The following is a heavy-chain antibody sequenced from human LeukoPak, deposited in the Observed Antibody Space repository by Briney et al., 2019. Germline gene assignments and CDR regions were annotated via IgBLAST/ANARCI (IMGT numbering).Heavy chain of an antibody. CDR1: GYSLGSGDY. CDR3: AREWELRGLFDY. D-gene: IGHD1-26*01. CDR2: IYHSGST. Sequence: SETLSLTCTVSGYSLGSGDYWGWIRQPPGKGLEWIGSIYHSGSTYYNPSLKSRVTISVDTSKNQFSLKLSSVTAADTAVYYCAREWELRGLFDYWGQGTLVTVSS. J-gene: IGHJ4*02. V-gene: IGHV4-38-2*02.